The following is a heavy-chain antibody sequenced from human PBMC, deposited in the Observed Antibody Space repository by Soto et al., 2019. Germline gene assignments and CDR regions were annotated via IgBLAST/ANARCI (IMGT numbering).Heavy chain of an antibody. V-gene: IGHV1-8*01. CDR1: GDTFTNND. Sequence: ASVKVSCKASGDTFTNNDVKWVRQAPGQGLEWMGWMKPGSGDTAYAQKFQGRVTMTRDISIATAYMELSSLRSDDTAIYYCARMETFGSLNWFDPWGQGTLVTVSS. J-gene: IGHJ5*02. CDR2: MKPGSGDT. CDR3: ARMETFGSLNWFDP. D-gene: IGHD3-16*01.